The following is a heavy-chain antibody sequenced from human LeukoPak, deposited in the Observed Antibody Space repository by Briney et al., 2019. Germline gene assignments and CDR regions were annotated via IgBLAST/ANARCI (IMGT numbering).Heavy chain of an antibody. J-gene: IGHJ3*02. CDR1: GFTFSTYG. CDR2: IWYDGSNK. CDR3: ASVLMVYAIAFDI. D-gene: IGHD2-8*01. V-gene: IGHV3-30*02. Sequence: GGSLRLSCAASGFTFSTYGMHWVRQAPGKGLECVAVIWYDGSNKYYADSVKGRFTISRDNSKNTLYLQMNSLRAEDTAVYYCASVLMVYAIAFDIWGQGTMVTVSS.